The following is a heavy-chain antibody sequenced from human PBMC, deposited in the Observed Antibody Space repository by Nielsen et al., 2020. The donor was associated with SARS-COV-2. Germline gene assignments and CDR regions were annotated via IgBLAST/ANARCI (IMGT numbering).Heavy chain of an antibody. CDR3: ARWPLGKGYYGMDV. D-gene: IGHD4-23*01. CDR1: GYTFTSYA. V-gene: IGHV1-3*01. J-gene: IGHJ6*02. Sequence: ASVKVSCKASGYTFTSYAMHWVRQAHGQRLEWMGWINAGNGNTKYSQKFQGRVTITRDTSASTAYMELSSLRSEDTAVYYCARWPLGKGYYGMDVWGQGTTVTVSS. CDR2: INAGNGNT.